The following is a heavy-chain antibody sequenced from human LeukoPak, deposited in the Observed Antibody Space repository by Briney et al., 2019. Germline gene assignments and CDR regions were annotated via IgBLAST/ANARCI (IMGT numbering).Heavy chain of an antibody. D-gene: IGHD1-26*01. Sequence: PSETLSLTCTVSGDSISSTNYYWGWIRQPPGKGLEWIGSIYYSGSTFNNPSLKSRVTISVDTSKNQFSLKLNSVTAADTAVYYCARQKGVGATWFDPWGQGTLVTVSS. J-gene: IGHJ5*02. V-gene: IGHV4-39*07. CDR2: IYYSGST. CDR3: ARQKGVGATWFDP. CDR1: GDSISSTNYY.